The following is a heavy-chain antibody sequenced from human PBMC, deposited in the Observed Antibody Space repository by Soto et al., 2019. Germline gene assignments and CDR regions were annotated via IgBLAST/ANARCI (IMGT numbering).Heavy chain of an antibody. Sequence: QYTLMESGPTLVKLTQTLTLTCSFSGFSLTTSGVCVGWIRQPPGKALEWLAHLYLSGDEHYRPSLKSRLSITKDASKKQVVLIMTNMDPVDTATYYCARGVATRPVFAFDIWGQGTMVTVSS. D-gene: IGHD6-6*01. CDR1: GFSLTTSGVC. V-gene: IGHV2-5*01. CDR2: LYLSGDE. CDR3: ARGVATRPVFAFDI. J-gene: IGHJ3*02.